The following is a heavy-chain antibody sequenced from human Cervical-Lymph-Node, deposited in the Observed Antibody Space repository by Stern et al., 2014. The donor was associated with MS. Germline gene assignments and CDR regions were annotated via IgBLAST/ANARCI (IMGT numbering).Heavy chain of an antibody. Sequence: EVQLVQSGAEVKKSGESLKISCKVSGYRFTSNWIGWVRQMPGKGLEWGGIIQPSDSDTRYSPSFKGQATISADKSATTAYLQWSSLKTSDTAIYYCARRSPLLFDAFDLWGQGTMVTVS. CDR2: IQPSDSDT. D-gene: IGHD2-21*01. CDR3: ARRSPLLFDAFDL. CDR1: GYRFTSNW. V-gene: IGHV5-51*01. J-gene: IGHJ3*01.